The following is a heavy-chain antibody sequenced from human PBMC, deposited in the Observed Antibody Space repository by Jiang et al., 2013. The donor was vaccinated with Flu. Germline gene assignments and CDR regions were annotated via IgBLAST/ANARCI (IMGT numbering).Heavy chain of an antibody. V-gene: IGHV4-38-2*01. J-gene: IGHJ3*02. CDR3: ARYGSGRPHDAFDI. Sequence: SGPGLVKPSETLSLTCAVSGYSISSGYYWGWIRQPPGKGLEWIGSIYHSGSTYYNPSLKSRVTISVDTSKNQFSLKLSSVTAADTAVYYCARYGSGRPHDAFDIWGQGTMVTVSS. D-gene: IGHD3-10*01. CDR1: GYSISSGYY. CDR2: IYHSGST.